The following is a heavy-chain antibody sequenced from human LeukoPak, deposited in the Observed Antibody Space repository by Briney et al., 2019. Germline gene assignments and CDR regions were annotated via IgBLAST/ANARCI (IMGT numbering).Heavy chain of an antibody. Sequence: GGSLRLSCAASGFTFSSYAMHWVRQAPGKGLEWVAVISYDGSNKYYADSVKGRFTISRDNSKNTLYLQMNSLRAEDTAVYYCAGAPIRYFDWSLGGYWGQGTLVTVSS. CDR3: AGAPIRYFDWSLGGY. V-gene: IGHV3-30*01. CDR1: GFTFSSYA. CDR2: ISYDGSNK. J-gene: IGHJ4*02. D-gene: IGHD3-9*01.